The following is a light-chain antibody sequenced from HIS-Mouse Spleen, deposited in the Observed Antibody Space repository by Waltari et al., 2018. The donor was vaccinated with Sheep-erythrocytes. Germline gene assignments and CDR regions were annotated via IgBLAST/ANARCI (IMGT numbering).Light chain of an antibody. Sequence: QSALTQPRSVSGSPGQSVTISCTGTSSDVGGYNYVSWYQQHPGKAPKLMIYDVSKRPSGVPYRFAGSKSGNAASLTISGLQAEDEADYCCCSYAGSYNHVFATGTKVTVL. CDR3: CSYAGSYNHV. CDR1: SSDVGGYNY. V-gene: IGLV2-11*01. CDR2: DVS. J-gene: IGLJ1*01.